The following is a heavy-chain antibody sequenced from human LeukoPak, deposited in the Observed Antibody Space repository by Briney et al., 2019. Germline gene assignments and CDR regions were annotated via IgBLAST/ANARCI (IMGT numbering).Heavy chain of an antibody. V-gene: IGHV3-23*01. J-gene: IGHJ4*02. CDR1: GFSFSIYG. CDR3: AKDLHGAFDY. CDR2: ISANGINT. Sequence: GGSLRLSCAASGFSFSIYGMSWVRQAPGKGLHWLSAISANGINTYYADSVKGRFTISRDNSKNMLYLHMHSLRADDTALYYCAKDLHGAFDYWGQGILVTVSS. D-gene: IGHD3-10*01.